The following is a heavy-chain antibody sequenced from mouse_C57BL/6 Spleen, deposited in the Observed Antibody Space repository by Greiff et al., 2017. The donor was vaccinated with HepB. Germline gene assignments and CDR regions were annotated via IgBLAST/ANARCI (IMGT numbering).Heavy chain of an antibody. CDR1: GYTFTSYW. CDR2: INPSSGYT. V-gene: IGHV1-7*01. D-gene: IGHD1-1*01. CDR3: ANYYGSSYGPAWFAY. Sequence: VQLQQSGAELAKPGASVKLSCKASGYTFTSYWMHWVKRRPGQGLEWIGYINPSSGYTKYNQKFKDKATLTADKSSSTAYMQLSSLTYEDSAVYYCANYYGSSYGPAWFAYWGQGTLVTVSA. J-gene: IGHJ3*01.